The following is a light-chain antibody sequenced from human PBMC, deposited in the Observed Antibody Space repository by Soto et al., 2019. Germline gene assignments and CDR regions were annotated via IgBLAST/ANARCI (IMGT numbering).Light chain of an antibody. V-gene: IGKV1-9*01. CDR1: QGISSY. CDR3: QQFKSYPIT. J-gene: IGKJ5*01. CDR2: AAS. Sequence: IQLTQSPSSLSASVGDRVTITCRASQGISSYLAWYQQKPGKAPKLLIYAASTLQSGVPSRFSGSGSGTDFTLTISSLQLEDFATYYCQQFKSYPITFGQGTRLEIK.